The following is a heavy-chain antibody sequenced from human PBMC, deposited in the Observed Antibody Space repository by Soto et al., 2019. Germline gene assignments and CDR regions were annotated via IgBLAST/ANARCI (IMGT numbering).Heavy chain of an antibody. J-gene: IGHJ4*02. CDR3: ARGSEAYDSSGYPGLD. CDR1: GYTLTELS. CDR2: FDPEDGET. V-gene: IGHV1-24*01. Sequence: ASVKVSCKVSGYTLTELSMHWVRQAPGKGLEWMGGFDPEDGETIYAQKFQGRVTMTEDTSTDTAYMELSSLRSEDTAVYYCARGSEAYDSSGYPGLDWGQGTLVTVSS. D-gene: IGHD3-22*01.